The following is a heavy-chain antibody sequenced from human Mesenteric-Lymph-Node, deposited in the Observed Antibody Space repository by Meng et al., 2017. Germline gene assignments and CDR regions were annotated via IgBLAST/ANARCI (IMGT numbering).Heavy chain of an antibody. CDR2: IIPIFGTA. CDR3: ARGHGRRITAYYFDY. D-gene: IGHD3-10*01. J-gene: IGHJ4*02. CDR1: GCTFSSYA. V-gene: IGHV1-69*05. Sequence: SVKVSCKASGCTFSSYAISWVRQAPGQGLEWMGGIIPIFGTANYAQKFQGRVTITTDESTSTAYMELSSLRSEDTAVYYCARGHGRRITAYYFDYWGQGTLVTVSS.